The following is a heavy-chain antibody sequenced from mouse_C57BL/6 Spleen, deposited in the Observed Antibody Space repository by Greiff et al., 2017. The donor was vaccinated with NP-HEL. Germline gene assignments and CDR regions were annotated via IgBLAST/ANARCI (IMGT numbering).Heavy chain of an antibody. D-gene: IGHD5-1-1*01. Sequence: DVKLVESGGGLVKPGGSLKLSCAASGFTFSDYGMHWVRQAPEKGLEWVAYISSGSSTIYYADTVKGRFTISRDNAKNTLFLQMTSLRSEDTAMYYCARDTPDAMDYWGQGTSVTVSS. CDR3: ARDTPDAMDY. J-gene: IGHJ4*01. V-gene: IGHV5-17*01. CDR1: GFTFSDYG. CDR2: ISSGSSTI.